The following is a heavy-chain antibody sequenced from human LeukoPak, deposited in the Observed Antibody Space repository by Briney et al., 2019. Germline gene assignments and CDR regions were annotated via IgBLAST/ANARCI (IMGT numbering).Heavy chain of an antibody. V-gene: IGHV1-46*01. CDR2: INPSGGST. CDR3: ARDRSIAVAGTGWFDP. CDR1: GYTFTSYY. D-gene: IGHD6-19*01. Sequence: ASVKVSCKASGYTFTSYYMHWVRQAPGQGLEWMGIINPSGGSTSYAQKFQGRVTMTGDTSTSTVYMELSSLRSEDTAVYYCARDRSIAVAGTGWFDPWGQGTLVTVSS. J-gene: IGHJ5*02.